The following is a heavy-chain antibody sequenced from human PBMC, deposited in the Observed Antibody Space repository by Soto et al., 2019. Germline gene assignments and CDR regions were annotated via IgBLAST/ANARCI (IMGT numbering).Heavy chain of an antibody. V-gene: IGHV3-74*01. J-gene: IGHJ5*02. D-gene: IGHD3-22*01. Sequence: GGSLRLSCAASGFTFISYWMHWVRQAPGKGLVWVSRINSDGSSTSYADSVKGRFTISRDNAKNTLYLQMNSLRAEDTAVYYCARGSSYYYEWFDPWGQGTLVTVSS. CDR2: INSDGSST. CDR1: GFTFISYW. CDR3: ARGSSYYYEWFDP.